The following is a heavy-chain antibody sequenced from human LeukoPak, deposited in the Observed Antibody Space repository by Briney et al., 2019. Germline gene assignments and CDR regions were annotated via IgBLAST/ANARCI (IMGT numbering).Heavy chain of an antibody. J-gene: IGHJ4*02. D-gene: IGHD3-22*01. V-gene: IGHV4-4*07. CDR3: ARVRYSDSSVLTRKRSYYFDY. CDR1: GGSISSYY. Sequence: SETLSLTCTVSGGSISSYYWSWIRQPAGKGLESIGHISTSGSTNYNPSLKSRVTMSVDTSKNQFSLKLSSVTAADTAVYYCARVRYSDSSVLTRKRSYYFDYWGPGTLVTVSS. CDR2: ISTSGST.